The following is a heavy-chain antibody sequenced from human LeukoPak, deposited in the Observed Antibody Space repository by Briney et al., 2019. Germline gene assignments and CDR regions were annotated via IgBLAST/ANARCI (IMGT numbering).Heavy chain of an antibody. CDR2: IYPGDSDT. Sequence: GESLKISCKGSGYSFTSYWIGWVRQMPGKGLEWMGIIYPGDSDTRYSPSFQGQVPISADKSISTAYLQWSSLKASDTAMYYCASWVGSGGSCYSGCYGMDVWGQGTTVTVSS. J-gene: IGHJ6*02. D-gene: IGHD2-15*01. CDR1: GYSFTSYW. V-gene: IGHV5-51*01. CDR3: ASWVGSGGSCYSGCYGMDV.